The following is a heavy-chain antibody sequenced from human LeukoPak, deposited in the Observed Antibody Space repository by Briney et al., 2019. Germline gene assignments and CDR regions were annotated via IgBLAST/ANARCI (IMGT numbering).Heavy chain of an antibody. CDR1: GSSFTSYW. CDR3: ARRYCSSTSCYEYFDY. Sequence: GESLKISCKGSGSSFTSYWIGWVRQMPGKGLEWMGIIYPGDSDTRYSPSFQGQVTISADKSISTAYLQWSSLKASDTAMYYCARRYCSSTSCYEYFDYWGQGTLVTVSS. D-gene: IGHD2-2*01. V-gene: IGHV5-51*01. J-gene: IGHJ4*02. CDR2: IYPGDSDT.